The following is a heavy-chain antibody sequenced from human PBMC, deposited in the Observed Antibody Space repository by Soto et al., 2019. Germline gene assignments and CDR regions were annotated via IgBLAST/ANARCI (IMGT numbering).Heavy chain of an antibody. CDR3: ARDFTTGTKYMDV. Sequence: GSLRLSCAASGFTFSSYGMHWVRQAPGKGLEWVAVIWYDGSNKYYADSVKGRFTISRDNSKNTLYLQMNSLRAEDTAVYYCARDFTTGTKYMDVWGKGTTVTVSS. J-gene: IGHJ6*03. CDR1: GFTFSSYG. V-gene: IGHV3-33*01. CDR2: IWYDGSNK. D-gene: IGHD1-1*01.